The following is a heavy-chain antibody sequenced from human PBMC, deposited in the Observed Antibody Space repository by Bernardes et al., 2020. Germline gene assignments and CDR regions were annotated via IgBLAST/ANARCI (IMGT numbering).Heavy chain of an antibody. Sequence: GGSLRLSCEASGFAFNKYAMHWVRQAPGKRPEWVAGISHSGTIQHYAESVEGRFTFSRDNSKNSVYLQMDSLRPEDTGVYYCARGTLLVAVYYFDNWGQGTMDTVSS. D-gene: IGHD3-10*01. V-gene: IGHV3-30*04. CDR3: ARGTLLVAVYYFDN. J-gene: IGHJ4*02. CDR2: ISHSGTIQ. CDR1: GFAFNKYA.